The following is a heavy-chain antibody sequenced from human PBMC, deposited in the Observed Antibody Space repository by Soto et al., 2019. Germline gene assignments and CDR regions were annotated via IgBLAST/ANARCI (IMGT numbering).Heavy chain of an antibody. CDR3: ARVRYDFWSGLDY. CDR1: GYSFTSYW. CDR2: IYPGDSDT. J-gene: IGHJ4*02. V-gene: IGHV5-51*01. D-gene: IGHD3-3*01. Sequence: GESLKISCNGSGYSFTSYWIGWVRQMPGKGLEWMGIIYPGDSDTRYSPSFQGQVTISADKSISTAYLQWSSLKASDTAMYYCARVRYDFWSGLDYWGQGTLVTVSS.